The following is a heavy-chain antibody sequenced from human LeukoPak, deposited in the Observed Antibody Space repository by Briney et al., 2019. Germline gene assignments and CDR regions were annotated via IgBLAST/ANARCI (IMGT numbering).Heavy chain of an antibody. CDR2: IDTDGSIT. CDR3: ARGRIVVGGTADN. Sequence: GGSLRLSCEASGFTFRSYWMHWVRQAPGKGLVWVSRIDTDGSITDYADSVRGRFTISRDNAKNTLYLQMNSLGAEDTAVYYCARGRIVVGGTADNWGQGTLVTVSS. J-gene: IGHJ4*02. D-gene: IGHD2-2*01. V-gene: IGHV3-74*01. CDR1: GFTFRSYW.